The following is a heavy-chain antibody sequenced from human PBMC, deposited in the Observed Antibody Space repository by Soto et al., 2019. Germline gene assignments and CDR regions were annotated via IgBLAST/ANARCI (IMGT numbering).Heavy chain of an antibody. J-gene: IGHJ4*02. V-gene: IGHV4-31*03. CDR3: ARAVESHHFDH. CDR2: IYYNGNT. Sequence: QVQLQESGPGLVKPSQTLSLTCTVSGASIGSRGYYWGWLRQLPDKGLEWIGYIYYNGNTYYTPSLKSRVTILRDTSKNQFSLKLTSVTAADTAVYYCARAVESHHFDHWGQGTLVTVSS. CDR1: GASIGSRGYY. D-gene: IGHD2-15*01.